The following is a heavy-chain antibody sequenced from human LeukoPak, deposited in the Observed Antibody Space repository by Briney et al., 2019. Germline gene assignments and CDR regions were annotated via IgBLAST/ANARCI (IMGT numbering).Heavy chain of an antibody. CDR2: INSDGSST. CDR3: ARDTMDTMIVVVIGLLDY. J-gene: IGHJ4*02. D-gene: IGHD3-22*01. CDR1: GFTFSSYW. V-gene: IGHV3-74*01. Sequence: QSGGSLRLSCAASGFTFSSYWMHWVRQAPGKGLVWVSRINSDGSSTSYADSVKGRFTISRDNAKNTLYLQMNSLRAEDTAVYYCARDTMDTMIVVVIGLLDYWGQGTLVTVSS.